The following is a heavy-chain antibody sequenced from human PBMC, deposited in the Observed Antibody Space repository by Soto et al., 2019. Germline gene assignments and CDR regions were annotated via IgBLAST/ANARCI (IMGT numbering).Heavy chain of an antibody. V-gene: IGHV1-69*02. CDR1: GGTFSSYT. CDR2: IIPILGIA. CDR3: AMEYCSSTSCYRDY. J-gene: IGHJ4*02. D-gene: IGHD2-2*02. Sequence: QVQLVQSGAEVKKPGSSVKVSCKASGGTFSSYTISWVRQAPGQGLEWMGRIIPILGIANYAQKFQGRVTITADKSTSTAYMEMSSLRSEDTSLYYCAMEYCSSTSCYRDYWGQGTLVNVSS.